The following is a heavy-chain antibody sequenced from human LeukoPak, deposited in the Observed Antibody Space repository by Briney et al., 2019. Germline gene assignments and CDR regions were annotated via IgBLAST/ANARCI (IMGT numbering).Heavy chain of an antibody. D-gene: IGHD6-13*01. CDR1: GFTFSGYW. V-gene: IGHV3-74*01. CDR3: ARGTAATAGIDY. CDR2: INTDGSST. J-gene: IGHJ4*02. Sequence: GGSLRLSCAASGFTFSGYWMHWVRQAPGKGLVWVSHINTDGSSTTYGDSAKGRFTVSRDNAKDTLFLQMNSLRVEDTAVYYCARGTAATAGIDYWGQGTLVTVSS.